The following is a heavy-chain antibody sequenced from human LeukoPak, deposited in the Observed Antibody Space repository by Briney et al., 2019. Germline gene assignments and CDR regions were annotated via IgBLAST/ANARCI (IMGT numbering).Heavy chain of an antibody. Sequence: PGGSLRLSCAASGFTFSSYAMHWVRQAPGKGLEWVANIKQDGSEKYYVDSVKGRFIISRDNAKNSLYLQMNSLRAEDTAVYYCARTYDSSGTDAFDIWGQGTMVTVSS. CDR2: IKQDGSEK. D-gene: IGHD3-22*01. CDR3: ARTYDSSGTDAFDI. CDR1: GFTFSSYA. J-gene: IGHJ3*02. V-gene: IGHV3-7*04.